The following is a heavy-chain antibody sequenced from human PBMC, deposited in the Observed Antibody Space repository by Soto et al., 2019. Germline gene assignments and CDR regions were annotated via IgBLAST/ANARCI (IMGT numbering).Heavy chain of an antibody. V-gene: IGHV3-21*01. CDR3: ARDGYSSSSRFDY. J-gene: IGHJ4*02. CDR2: ISSSSSYI. D-gene: IGHD6-6*01. Sequence: GGSLRLSCAASGFTFSSYSMNWVRQAPGKGLEWVSSISSSSSYIYYADSVKGRFTISRDNAKNSLYLQMNSLRAEDTAVYYCARDGYSSSSRFDYWGQGTLVTVSS. CDR1: GFTFSSYS.